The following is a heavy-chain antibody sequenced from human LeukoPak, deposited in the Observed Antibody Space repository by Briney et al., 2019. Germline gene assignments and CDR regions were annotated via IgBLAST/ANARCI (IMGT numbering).Heavy chain of an antibody. J-gene: IGHJ5*02. CDR3: AGGGSYSSGWYETSNWFDP. Sequence: SETLSLTCTVSGGSISSYYWSWIRQPAGKGLEWIGRIYTSGSTNYNPSLKSRVTISVDTSKNQFSLKLSSVTAANPAVYYLAGGGSYSSGWYETSNWFDPWGQGTLVTVSS. CDR2: IYTSGST. D-gene: IGHD6-19*01. CDR1: GGSISSYY. V-gene: IGHV4-4*07.